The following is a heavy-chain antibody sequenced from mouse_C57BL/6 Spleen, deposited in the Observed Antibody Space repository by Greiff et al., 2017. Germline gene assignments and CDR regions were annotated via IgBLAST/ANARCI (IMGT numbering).Heavy chain of an antibody. CDR1: GYAFTNYL. V-gene: IGHV1-54*01. D-gene: IGHD4-1*01. Sequence: VQLQQSGAELVRPGTSVKVSCKASGYAFTNYLIEWVKQRPGQGLEWIGVINPGSGGTNYNEKFKGKATLTADKSSSTAYMQLSSLTSEDSAVYFCARELGRFDYWGQGTTLTVSS. CDR3: ARELGRFDY. CDR2: INPGSGGT. J-gene: IGHJ2*01.